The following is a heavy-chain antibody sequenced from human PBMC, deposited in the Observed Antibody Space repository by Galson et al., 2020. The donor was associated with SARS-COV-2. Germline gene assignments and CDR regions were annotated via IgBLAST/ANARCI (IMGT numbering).Heavy chain of an antibody. J-gene: IGHJ4*02. V-gene: IGHV3-74*01. CDR1: GFTFSSYW. Sequence: GGSLRLSCAASGFTFSSYWMHWVRQAPGKGLVWVSRIYSEGSSTSYADSVKGRFTISGDNAKNTLYLQMNSLRAEDTAVYYCARGGMGNDYFDCWGQGTLVTVAS. D-gene: IGHD7-27*01. CDR2: IYSEGSST. CDR3: ARGGMGNDYFDC.